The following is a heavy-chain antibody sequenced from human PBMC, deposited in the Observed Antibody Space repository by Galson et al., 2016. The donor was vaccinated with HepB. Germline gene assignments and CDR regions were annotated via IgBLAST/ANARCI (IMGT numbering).Heavy chain of an antibody. CDR3: VGVHGGFDALDY. V-gene: IGHV3-49*03. D-gene: IGHD5-12*01. J-gene: IGHJ4*02. Sequence: SLRLSCAVSGLSAADYALGWLRQAPGKGPEWIGFMTGTASGGKTDYAASVNGRFTISREDSKSIAYMKMNSLNAEDTGVYDCVGVHGGFDALDYWGQGTLVTVSS. CDR1: GLSAADYA. CDR2: MTGTASGGKT.